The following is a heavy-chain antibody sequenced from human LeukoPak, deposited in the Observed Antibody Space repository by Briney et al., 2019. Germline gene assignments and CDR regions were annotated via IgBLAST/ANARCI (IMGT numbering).Heavy chain of an antibody. V-gene: IGHV4-59*08. CDR1: GRSIRRYH. D-gene: IGHD2-15*01. Sequence: SETLSLTCTVSGRSIRRYHWRWMRQPPGQALEGLRFIYYRWTPKYNPSLMSRVPMSLDTTKHQVSLKLSSVTAADTAVYYCASHYCSGGNCYYFDHWGQGTLVTVSS. J-gene: IGHJ4*02. CDR3: ASHYCSGGNCYYFDH. CDR2: IYYRWTP.